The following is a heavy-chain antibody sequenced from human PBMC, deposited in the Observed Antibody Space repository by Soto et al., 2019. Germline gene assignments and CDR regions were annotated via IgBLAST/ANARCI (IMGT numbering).Heavy chain of an antibody. Sequence: PGGSLRLSCAASGFTFDDYAMHWVRQAPRKGLEWVSGISWISGSIGYADSVRGRFAISRDNAKNSLYLQMSSLRAEDTALYYCAKALSGYSYGTFDCWGQGTLVTVSS. V-gene: IGHV3-9*01. CDR1: GFTFDDYA. CDR3: AKALSGYSYGTFDC. J-gene: IGHJ4*02. CDR2: ISWISGSI. D-gene: IGHD5-18*01.